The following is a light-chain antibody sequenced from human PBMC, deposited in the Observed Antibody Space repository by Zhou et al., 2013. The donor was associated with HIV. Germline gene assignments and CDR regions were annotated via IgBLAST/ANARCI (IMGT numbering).Light chain of an antibody. CDR2: AAS. J-gene: IGKJ1*01. V-gene: IGKV1-9*01. Sequence: DIQMTQSPSSLSASVGDRVTITCRASQDISSYLAWYQQKPGKAPKLLIYAASTLQSGVPSRFSGSGSGTDFTLTISSLQPDDFATYYCQQFSLFPWTFGQGTKLEIK. CDR3: QQFSLFPWT. CDR1: QDISSY.